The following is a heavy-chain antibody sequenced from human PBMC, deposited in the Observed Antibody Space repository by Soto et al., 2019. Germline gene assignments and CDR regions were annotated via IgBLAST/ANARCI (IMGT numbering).Heavy chain of an antibody. D-gene: IGHD3-10*01. J-gene: IGHJ3*02. CDR1: GYTLTELS. V-gene: IGHV1-24*01. Sequence: QVQLVQSGAEVKKPGASVKVSCKVSGYTLTELSMHWVRQAPGKGLDGMGGFNPEDGETIYEQKFQGRVTMTEDTSTDTAYMELSSLRSEDTAVYYCARITFGELSELADAFDIWGQGTMVTVSS. CDR2: FNPEDGET. CDR3: ARITFGELSELADAFDI.